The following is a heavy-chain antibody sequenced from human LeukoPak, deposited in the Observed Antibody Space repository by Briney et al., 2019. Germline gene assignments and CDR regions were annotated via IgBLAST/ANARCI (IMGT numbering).Heavy chain of an antibody. D-gene: IGHD5-24*01. V-gene: IGHV4-34*01. J-gene: IGHJ5*02. Sequence: PSETLSLTCAVYGGSFSGYYWSWIRQPPGKGLEWIGEINHSGSTNYNPSLKSRVTISVDTSKNQFPLKLSSVTAADTAVYYCARGRRRDGYNFSWFDPWGQGTLVTVSS. CDR3: ARGRRRDGYNFSWFDP. CDR1: GGSFSGYY. CDR2: INHSGST.